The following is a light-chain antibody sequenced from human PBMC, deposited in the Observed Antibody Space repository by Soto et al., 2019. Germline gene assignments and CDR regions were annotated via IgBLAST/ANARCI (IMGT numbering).Light chain of an antibody. CDR1: QSVSSSF. CDR3: QQYVSSPWT. J-gene: IGKJ1*01. CDR2: GES. Sequence: EIGLTQSPGTLPLSPGERATLSCRASQSVSSSFLAWYQQKPGQAPSLLIYGESIRATGIPDRFSGSESGTDFTLTISSVEPEDFAVYYCQQYVSSPWTFGQGTKVEIK. V-gene: IGKV3-20*01.